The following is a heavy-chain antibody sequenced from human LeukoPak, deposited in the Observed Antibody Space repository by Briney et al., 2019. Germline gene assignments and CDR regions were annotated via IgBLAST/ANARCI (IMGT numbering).Heavy chain of an antibody. V-gene: IGHV3-64D*06. CDR1: GFTFSSYA. J-gene: IGHJ6*02. CDR2: ISSNGGRT. D-gene: IGHD3-10*01. CDR3: VKARIKMVRGVITLIYYGMDV. Sequence: GGTLRLSCSASGFTFSSYAMHCVRQTPGKGLEYVSAISSNGGRTYYAASVKGRFTISRDNSKNTLYFQMSSLRAEDTAVYYCVKARIKMVRGVITLIYYGMDVWGQGTTVTVSS.